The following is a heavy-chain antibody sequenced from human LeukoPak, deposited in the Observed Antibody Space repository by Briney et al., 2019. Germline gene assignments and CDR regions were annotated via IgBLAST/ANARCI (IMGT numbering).Heavy chain of an antibody. CDR3: ARGSSSDY. Sequence: GGSLRLSCAASGFTFSSYSMNWVRQAPGKGLEWLSYINNSSNTIYYADSVKGRFIISRDNAKNSLYLQMNSLRAEDTAVYYCARGSSSDYWGLGTLVTVSS. CDR1: GFTFSSYS. J-gene: IGHJ4*02. CDR2: INNSSNTI. D-gene: IGHD6-6*01. V-gene: IGHV3-48*04.